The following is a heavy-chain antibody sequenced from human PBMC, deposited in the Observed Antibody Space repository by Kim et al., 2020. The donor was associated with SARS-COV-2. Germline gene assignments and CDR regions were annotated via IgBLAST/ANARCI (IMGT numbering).Heavy chain of an antibody. J-gene: IGHJ4*02. D-gene: IGHD6-6*01. CDR3: ARLVRGAATQHDY. CDR2: ISPDDSIT. Sequence: GESLKISCKVSGYSFTNHWIAWVRQIPGKGLEWMGIISPDDSITRYSPSFRGQVTLSADKSITTAYLQSSSLKASDTAIYYCARLVRGAATQHDYWGQGTLVIVDS. V-gene: IGHV5-51*01. CDR1: GYSFTNHW.